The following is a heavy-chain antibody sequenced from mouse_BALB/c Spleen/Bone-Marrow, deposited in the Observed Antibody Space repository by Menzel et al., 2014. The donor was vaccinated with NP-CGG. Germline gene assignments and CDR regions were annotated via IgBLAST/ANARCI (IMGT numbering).Heavy chain of an antibody. V-gene: IGHV1-53*01. Sequence: QVQLQQPGAELVKPGASVKLSCKTSGYTFTNYYIYWVKQRPGQGLEWIGEINPGNGGTNFNERFKSKATLTVDKSSTPAYILLTSLTSEDSAVYYCARGSPYWGQGTLVTVSA. J-gene: IGHJ3*01. D-gene: IGHD6-2*01. CDR1: GYTFTNYY. CDR3: ARGSPY. CDR2: INPGNGGT.